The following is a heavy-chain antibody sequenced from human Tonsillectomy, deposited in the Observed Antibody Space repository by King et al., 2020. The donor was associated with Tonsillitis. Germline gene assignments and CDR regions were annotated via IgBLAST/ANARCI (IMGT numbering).Heavy chain of an antibody. V-gene: IGHV3-21*01. CDR2: ISTGGTYL. CDR3: VRNPRGNASSWFY. CDR1: GFTFSDYN. Sequence: VQLVESGGGLVKPGGSLRLSCAASGFTFSDYNMNWVRQTPGRGLEWVSSISTGGTYLYYADSLRGRFTISRDNAKNSLYLQMNSLRVEDTAIYFCVRNPRGNASSWFYWGRGTLVTVSS. D-gene: IGHD6-13*01. J-gene: IGHJ4*02.